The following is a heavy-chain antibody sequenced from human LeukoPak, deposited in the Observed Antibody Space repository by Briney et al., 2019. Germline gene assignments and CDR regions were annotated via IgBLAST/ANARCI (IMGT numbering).Heavy chain of an antibody. CDR2: IWYDGSNK. D-gene: IGHD3-16*01. J-gene: IGHJ6*02. CDR3: ARDRSQYDYVWGSYNYYYYGMDV. Sequence: GGSLRLSCAASGFTFSSYGMHWVRQAPGKGLEWVAVIWYDGSNKYYADSVKGRFTISRDNSKNTLYLQMNSLRAEDTAVYYRARDRSQYDYVWGSYNYYYYGMDVWGQGTTVTASS. V-gene: IGHV3-33*01. CDR1: GFTFSSYG.